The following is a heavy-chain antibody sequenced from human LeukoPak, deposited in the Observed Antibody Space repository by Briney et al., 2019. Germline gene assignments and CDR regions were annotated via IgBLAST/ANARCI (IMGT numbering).Heavy chain of an antibody. CDR2: ISYDGSNK. CDR3: ARVSRWFGESSSYYYGMDV. D-gene: IGHD3-10*01. Sequence: HSGGSLRLSCAASGFTFSSYAMHWVRQAPGKGLEWVAVISYDGSNKYYADSVKGRFTISRDNSKNTLYLQMNSLRAEDTAVYYCARVSRWFGESSSYYYGMDVWGQGTTVTVSS. CDR1: GFTFSSYA. J-gene: IGHJ6*02. V-gene: IGHV3-30-3*01.